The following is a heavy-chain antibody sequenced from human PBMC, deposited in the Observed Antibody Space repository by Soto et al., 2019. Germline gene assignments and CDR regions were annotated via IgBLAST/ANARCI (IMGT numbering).Heavy chain of an antibody. J-gene: IGHJ4*02. CDR3: AKEGRRDGYTTGDY. Sequence: EVQLLESGGGLVQPGGSLRLSCAASGFTFSSYAMSWVRQAPGKGLEWVSAISGSGGSTYYADSVKGRFTISRDNSKNTLYLQMTILRAEDTAVYYCAKEGRRDGYTTGDYWGQGTLVTVSS. V-gene: IGHV3-23*01. CDR1: GFTFSSYA. D-gene: IGHD5-12*01. CDR2: ISGSGGST.